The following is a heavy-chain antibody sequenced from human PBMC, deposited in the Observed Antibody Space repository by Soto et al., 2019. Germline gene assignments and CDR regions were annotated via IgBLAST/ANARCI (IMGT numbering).Heavy chain of an antibody. CDR2: IKSKTDGGTT. Sequence: GGSLRLSCAASGFTFSNAWMNWVRQAPGKGLEWVGRIKSKTDGGTTDYAAPVKGRFSISRDDSKNTLYLQMNSLKTEDTAVYYCTTKSFTMVRGVIIFHSYYYYYGMDVWGQGTTVTVSS. CDR3: TTKSFTMVRGVIIFHSYYYYYGMDV. V-gene: IGHV3-15*07. D-gene: IGHD3-10*01. CDR1: GFTFSNAW. J-gene: IGHJ6*02.